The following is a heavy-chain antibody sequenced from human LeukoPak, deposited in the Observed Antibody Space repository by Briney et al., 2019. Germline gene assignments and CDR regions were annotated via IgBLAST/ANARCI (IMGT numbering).Heavy chain of an antibody. CDR2: IIPIFGTA. Sequence: SVKVSCKASGGTFNSYAISWVRQAPGQGLEWMGGIIPIFGTANYAQKFQGRVTITADESTSTAYMELSSLRSEDTAVYYCAALAQGSSISLDYWGQGTLVTVSS. J-gene: IGHJ4*02. CDR3: AALAQGSSISLDY. CDR1: GGTFNSYA. V-gene: IGHV1-69*13. D-gene: IGHD2-2*01.